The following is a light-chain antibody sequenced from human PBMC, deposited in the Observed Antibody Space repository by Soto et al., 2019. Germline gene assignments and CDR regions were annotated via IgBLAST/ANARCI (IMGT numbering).Light chain of an antibody. Sequence: QSVLTQPPSASGTPGQRVTISCSGSSSNIGTNYVYWYKQLPGTAPKLLIYCNDQRPSGVPDRLSGSKSGTSASLAISGLRSEDEADYFCAAWDDSLRAPVFGGGTKLTVL. CDR3: AAWDDSLRAPV. J-gene: IGLJ2*01. CDR1: SSNIGTNY. CDR2: CND. V-gene: IGLV1-47*02.